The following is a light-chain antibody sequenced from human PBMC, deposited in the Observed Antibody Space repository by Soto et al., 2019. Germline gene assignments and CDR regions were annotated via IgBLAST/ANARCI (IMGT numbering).Light chain of an antibody. CDR1: QGVSSNN. CDR2: VAS. V-gene: IGKV3-20*01. J-gene: IGKJ1*01. CDR3: QQHGSGPWT. Sequence: EIVLTQSPDTLSLSPGERATLSCRASQGVSSNNLAWYQHKPGQPPRLLIYVASRRATGIPDRFSGSGSGSEFPLTITRLEPEDFAVYYCQQHGSGPWTFGQGTKVEIK.